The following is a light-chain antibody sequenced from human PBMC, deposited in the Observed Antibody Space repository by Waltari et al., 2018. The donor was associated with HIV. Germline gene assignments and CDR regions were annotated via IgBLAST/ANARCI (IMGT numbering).Light chain of an antibody. CDR3: QESLTFT. J-gene: IGKJ3*01. CDR1: QSLGIW. V-gene: IGKV1-5*03. CDR2: KTS. Sequence: TLSASAGDSVTITCRASQSLGIWLAWYQQKPGKAPKLLIYKTSTLEIGVPSRFSGSRSGTEFTLTINSLEPDDFATYYCQESLTFTFGPGTKVDL.